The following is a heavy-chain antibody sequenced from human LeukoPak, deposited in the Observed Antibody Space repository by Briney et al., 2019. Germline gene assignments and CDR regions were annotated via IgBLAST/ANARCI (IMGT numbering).Heavy chain of an antibody. J-gene: IGHJ3*02. CDR1: GYTFTGYY. CDR2: INPNSGGT. V-gene: IGHV1-2*02. Sequence: GASVKVSCKASGYTFTGYYMHWVRQAPGQGLEWMGWINPNSGGTNYAQKFQGRVTMTRDTSISTAYMELSRLRSDDTAVYYCARESPYCSGGSCYPGAFGIWGQGTMVTVSS. D-gene: IGHD2-15*01. CDR3: ARESPYCSGGSCYPGAFGI.